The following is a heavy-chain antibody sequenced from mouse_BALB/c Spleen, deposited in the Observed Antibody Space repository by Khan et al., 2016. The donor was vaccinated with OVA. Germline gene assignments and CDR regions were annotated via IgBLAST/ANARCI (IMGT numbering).Heavy chain of an antibody. Sequence: VQLVESGPGLVAPSQNLSITCTVSGFSLTDYGVSWIRQPPGKDLEWLGVIWGGGTTYYNSALKSRLSISKDNSKSQVFLKMNSLQTDDTAMYYCAKGLWSYYFALDYWGQGTSVTVSS. CDR1: GFSLTDYG. CDR3: AKGLWSYYFALDY. J-gene: IGHJ4*01. V-gene: IGHV2-6-5*01. CDR2: IWGGGTT. D-gene: IGHD1-1*02.